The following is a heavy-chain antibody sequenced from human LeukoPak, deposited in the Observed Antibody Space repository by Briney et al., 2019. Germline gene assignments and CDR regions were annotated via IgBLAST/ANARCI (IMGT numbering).Heavy chain of an antibody. CDR3: AKLPPYSSGWYYFDY. V-gene: IGHV3-30*04. J-gene: IGHJ4*02. Sequence: GGSLRLSCAASGFTFSSYAMHWVRQAPGKGLEWVAVISYDGSNKYYADSVKGRFTISRDNSKNTLYLQMNSLRAEDTAVYYCAKLPPYSSGWYYFDYWGQGTLVTVSS. CDR1: GFTFSSYA. CDR2: ISYDGSNK. D-gene: IGHD6-19*01.